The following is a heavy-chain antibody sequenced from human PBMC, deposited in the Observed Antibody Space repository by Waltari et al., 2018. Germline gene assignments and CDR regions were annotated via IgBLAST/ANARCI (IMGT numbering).Heavy chain of an antibody. CDR2: IYYSGST. V-gene: IGHV4-59*08. CDR1: GGSISSYY. CDR3: ARSTDPSSSWYQSYYYYYYMDV. D-gene: IGHD6-13*01. Sequence: QVQLQESGPGLVKPSETLSLTCTVSGGSISSYYWSWIRQPPGKGLEWIGYIYYSGSTNYNPSLKSRVTISVDTSKNQFSLKLSSVTAADTAVYYCARSTDPSSSWYQSYYYYYYMDVWGKGTTVTISS. J-gene: IGHJ6*03.